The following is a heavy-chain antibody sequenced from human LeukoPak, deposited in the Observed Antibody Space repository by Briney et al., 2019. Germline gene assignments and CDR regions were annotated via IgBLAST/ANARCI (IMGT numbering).Heavy chain of an antibody. J-gene: IGHJ3*02. CDR3: ARQYYYDSSGYYYSDAFDI. CDR2: IYYSGST. V-gene: IGHV4-31*03. CDR1: GGSISSGGYY. D-gene: IGHD3-22*01. Sequence: SQTLSLTGTVSGGSISSGGYYWSWIRQHPGKGLEWIGYIYYSGSTYYNPSLKSRVTISVDTPKNQFSLKLSSVTAADTAVYYCARQYYYDSSGYYYSDAFDIWGQGTMVTVSS.